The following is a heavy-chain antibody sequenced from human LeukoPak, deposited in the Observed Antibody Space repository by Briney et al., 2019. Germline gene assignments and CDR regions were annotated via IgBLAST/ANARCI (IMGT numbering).Heavy chain of an antibody. Sequence: PGGSLRLSCAASGFTFSSYGMHWVRQAPGKGLEWVAFIRYDGSNKYYADSVKGRFTISRDNSKNTLYLQMNSLRAEDTAVYYCAKGEQWLVLFGYYFDYWGQGTLVTVSS. D-gene: IGHD6-19*01. CDR3: AKGEQWLVLFGYYFDY. CDR2: IRYDGSNK. V-gene: IGHV3-30*02. CDR1: GFTFSSYG. J-gene: IGHJ4*02.